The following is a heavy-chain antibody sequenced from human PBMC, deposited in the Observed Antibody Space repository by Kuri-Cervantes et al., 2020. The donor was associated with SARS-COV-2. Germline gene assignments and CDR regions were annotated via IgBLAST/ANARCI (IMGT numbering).Heavy chain of an antibody. D-gene: IGHD2-2*01. CDR2: INHSGST. J-gene: IGHJ2*01. CDR1: GGSFSGYY. CDR3: ARGVVPAATKIKKNFGYFDL. V-gene: IGHV4-34*01. Sequence: SETLSLTCAVYGGSFSGYYWSWIRQPPGKGPEWIGEINHSGSTNYNPSLKSRVTISVDTSKNQFSLKLSSVTAADTAVYHCARGVVPAATKIKKNFGYFDLWGRGTLVTVSS.